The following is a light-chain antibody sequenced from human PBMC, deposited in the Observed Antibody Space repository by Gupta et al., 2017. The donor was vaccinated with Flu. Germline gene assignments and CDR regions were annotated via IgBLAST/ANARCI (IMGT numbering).Light chain of an antibody. V-gene: IGLV2-8*01. CDR3: SAYTGNTNNLVL. J-gene: IGLJ2*01. CDR1: SSDVGRYNY. Sequence: QSALTQPPSASGSPGQSVTISCTGTSSDVGRYNYVSWYQQHPGKVPKLMIYEVGKRPSGVPDRFSGSKSGSTASLTVSGLQAEDEADYFCSAYTGNTNNLVLFGGGTKLTVL. CDR2: EVG.